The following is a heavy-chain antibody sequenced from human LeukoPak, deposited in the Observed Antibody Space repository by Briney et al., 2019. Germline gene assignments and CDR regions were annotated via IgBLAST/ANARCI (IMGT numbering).Heavy chain of an antibody. Sequence: PGGSLRLSCAASGFTFSNYAMTWVRQAPGEGLEWVSAISGSDGSTYYSDSVTGRLTISRDNSQNTLYLQMSSLRADDTAVYYCAKDGYDFWSAYQIDFWGRGTLVTVSS. J-gene: IGHJ4*02. V-gene: IGHV3-23*01. CDR1: GFTFSNYA. D-gene: IGHD3-3*01. CDR2: ISGSDGST. CDR3: AKDGYDFWSAYQIDF.